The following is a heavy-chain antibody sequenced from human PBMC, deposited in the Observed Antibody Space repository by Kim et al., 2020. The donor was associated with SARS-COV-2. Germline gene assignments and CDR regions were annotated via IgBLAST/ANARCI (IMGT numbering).Heavy chain of an antibody. CDR3: ARRAVDWFDP. Sequence: TNSNPSLKSRVTISVDTSKNQFSLKLSSVTAADTAVYYCARRAVDWFDPWGQGTLVTVSS. V-gene: IGHV4-61*07. D-gene: IGHD2-15*01. J-gene: IGHJ5*02. CDR2: T.